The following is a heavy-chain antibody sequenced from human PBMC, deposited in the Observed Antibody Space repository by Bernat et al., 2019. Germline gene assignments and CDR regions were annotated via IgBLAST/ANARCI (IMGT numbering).Heavy chain of an antibody. CDR2: IFSNDDK. CDR1: GFSLSNARMG. J-gene: IGHJ4*02. CDR3: ARSPYVEMATRGFDY. V-gene: IGHV2-26*01. Sequence: QVTLKESGPVLVKPTETLTLTCTVSGFSLSNARMGVSWIRQPPVKALECLSHIFSNDDKSYSTSLKSRLTISKDTSKSQVVLTMTNMDPVDTATYYCARSPYVEMATRGFDYWGQGTLVTVSS. D-gene: IGHD5-12*01.